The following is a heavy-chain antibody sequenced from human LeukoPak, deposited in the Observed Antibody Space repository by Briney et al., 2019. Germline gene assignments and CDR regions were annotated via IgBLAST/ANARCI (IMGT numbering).Heavy chain of an antibody. J-gene: IGHJ3*02. CDR1: GYTFTSYG. CDR3: ARVGGIAVAGTSRRAFDI. CDR2: ISAYNGNT. V-gene: IGHV1-18*01. Sequence: ASVKVSCKASGYTFTSYGISWVGQAPGQGLEWMGWISAYNGNTNYAQKLQGRVTMTTDTSTSTAYMELRSLRSDDTAVYYCARVGGIAVAGTSRRAFDIWGQGTMDTVSS. D-gene: IGHD6-19*01.